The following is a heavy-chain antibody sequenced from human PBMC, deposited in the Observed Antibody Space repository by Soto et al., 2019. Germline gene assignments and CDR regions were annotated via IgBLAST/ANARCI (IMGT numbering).Heavy chain of an antibody. V-gene: IGHV3-48*02. CDR2: ITGSGSTI. CDR3: ARKVGFSFDP. J-gene: IGHJ5*02. D-gene: IGHD1-26*01. CDR1: GFTFSSYA. Sequence: GGSLRLSCAASGFTFSSYAMSWVRQAPGKGLEWVSYITGSGSTIYYADSVKGRFTISRDNAKNSLYLHMNSLRDEDTAVYYCARKVGFSFDPWGQGTLVTVSS.